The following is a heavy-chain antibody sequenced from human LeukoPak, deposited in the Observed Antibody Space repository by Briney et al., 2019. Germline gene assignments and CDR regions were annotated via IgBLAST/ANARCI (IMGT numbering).Heavy chain of an antibody. Sequence: GGSLRLSCTGSGFTFGDYALSWVRQAPGKGLEWLGFIRSKTYGGTTEYAASVKGRFTISRDDSKSIAYLQMNSLKTEDTAVYYCTRKQWLVLFDYWGQGTLVTVSS. D-gene: IGHD6-19*01. CDR1: GFTFGDYA. V-gene: IGHV3-49*04. J-gene: IGHJ4*02. CDR2: IRSKTYGGTT. CDR3: TRKQWLVLFDY.